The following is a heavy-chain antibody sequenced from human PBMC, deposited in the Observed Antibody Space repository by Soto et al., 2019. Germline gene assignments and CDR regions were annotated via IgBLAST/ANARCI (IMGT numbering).Heavy chain of an antibody. CDR1: GFSFSTYA. J-gene: IGHJ4*01. V-gene: IGHV3-30-3*01. Sequence: PGGSLRLSCAASGFSFSTYAMHWVRQAPGKGLEWVSVISYDVNNKYYADFVKGRFTISRDNSEKMLYLQMNGLKPDDTAVYYCTDLDYWGHGTLVTVSS. CDR3: TDLDY. CDR2: ISYDVNNK.